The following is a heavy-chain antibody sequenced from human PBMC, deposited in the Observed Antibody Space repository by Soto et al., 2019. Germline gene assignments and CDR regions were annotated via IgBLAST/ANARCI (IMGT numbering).Heavy chain of an antibody. V-gene: IGHV4-34*01. CDR2: INHSGRT. J-gene: IGHJ4*02. Sequence: QVQLHQWGAGLLKPSETLSLTCSVYGGSFSNYYWSWIRQSPGKGLEWIGEINHSGRTNYNQSLESRLTISADTSQSQFSLRLTSVTAADTAIYYCAREFYYDTSGHQFEYWGQGSLVTVSS. CDR3: AREFYYDTSGHQFEY. D-gene: IGHD3-22*01. CDR1: GGSFSNYY.